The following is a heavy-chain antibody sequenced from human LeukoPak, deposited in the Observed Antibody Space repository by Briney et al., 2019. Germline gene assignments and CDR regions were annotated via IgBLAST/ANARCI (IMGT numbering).Heavy chain of an antibody. CDR3: AKSGYIVVVPAAMFFDY. CDR2: ISGSGGST. D-gene: IGHD2-2*01. V-gene: IGHV3-23*01. Sequence: GGSLRLSCAASGFTFSSYAMSWVRQAPGKGLEWVSAISGSGGSTYYADSVKGRFTISRDNSKNTLYLQMNSLRAEDTAVYYCAKSGYIVVVPAAMFFDYWGQGTLVTVSS. CDR1: GFTFSSYA. J-gene: IGHJ4*02.